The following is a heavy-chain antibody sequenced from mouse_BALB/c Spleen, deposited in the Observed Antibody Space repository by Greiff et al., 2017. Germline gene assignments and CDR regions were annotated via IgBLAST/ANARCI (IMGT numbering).Heavy chain of an antibody. V-gene: IGHV5-6-2*01. D-gene: IGHD2-10*02. J-gene: IGHJ3*01. CDR3: ARQGYGNISWFAY. CDR2: INSNGGST. CDR1: GFTFSSYY. Sequence: EVKLVESGGGLVKLGGSLKLSCAASGFTFSSYYMSWVRQTPEKRLELVAAINSNGGSTYYPDTVKGRFTISRDNAKNTLYLQMSSLKSEDTALYYCARQGYGNISWFAYWGQGTLVTVSA.